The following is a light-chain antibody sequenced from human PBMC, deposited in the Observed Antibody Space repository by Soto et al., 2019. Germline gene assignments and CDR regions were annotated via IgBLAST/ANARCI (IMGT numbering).Light chain of an antibody. CDR2: AAS. V-gene: IGKV1-39*01. J-gene: IGKJ5*01. CDR1: QIISSY. CDR3: QPRYSTLPP. Sequence: DIQMTQSPSSLSASVGDRVTITYRASQIISSYLNWYQQKPWKAPKLLIYAASSLQSGVPPRFTGSGSGTDFTLPISSLQPEHFETYYSQPRYSTLPPFGQGTRLEIK.